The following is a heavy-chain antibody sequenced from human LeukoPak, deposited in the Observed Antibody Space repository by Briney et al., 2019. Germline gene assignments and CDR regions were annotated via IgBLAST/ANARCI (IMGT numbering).Heavy chain of an antibody. J-gene: IGHJ4*02. CDR2: FDPEDGET. V-gene: IGHV1-24*01. CDR1: GYTLTELS. Sequence: ASVKVSCKVSGYTLTELSMHWVRQAPGKGLEWMGGFDPEDGETIYAQKFQGRVTMTEDTSTDTAYMELSSLRSEDTAVYYCATVRDNSGYYGYWGQGTLVTVSS. D-gene: IGHD3-22*01. CDR3: ATVRDNSGYYGY.